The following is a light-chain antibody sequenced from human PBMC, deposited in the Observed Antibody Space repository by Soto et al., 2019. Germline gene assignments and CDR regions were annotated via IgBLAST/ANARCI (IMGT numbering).Light chain of an antibody. Sequence: EIVLTQSPGTLSLYPGERATLSCRASQSISSTYLAWYQQQPGQAPRLLIYGASSRATGIPDRFSGSGSGTDFTLTISRLEPEDFAVYSCQQYGSSPVTFGGGTKVEIK. CDR2: GAS. V-gene: IGKV3-20*01. CDR1: QSISSTY. CDR3: QQYGSSPVT. J-gene: IGKJ4*01.